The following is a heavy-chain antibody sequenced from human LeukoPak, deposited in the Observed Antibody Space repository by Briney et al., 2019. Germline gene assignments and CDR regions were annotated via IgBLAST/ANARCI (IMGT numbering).Heavy chain of an antibody. CDR3: ARVRSSYGDYDY. J-gene: IGHJ4*02. Sequence: SETLSLTCTVSGGSISSYYWSWIRQPPGKGLEWIGYIYCSGSTNYNLSLKSRVTISVDTSKNQFSLKLSSVTAADTAVYYCARVRSSYGDYDYWGQGTLVTVSS. CDR2: IYCSGST. V-gene: IGHV4-59*01. D-gene: IGHD4-17*01. CDR1: GGSISSYY.